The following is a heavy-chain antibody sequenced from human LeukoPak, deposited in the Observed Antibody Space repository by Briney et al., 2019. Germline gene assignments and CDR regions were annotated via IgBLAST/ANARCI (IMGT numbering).Heavy chain of an antibody. V-gene: IGHV3-53*01. D-gene: IGHD1-26*01. CDR1: GFSFSAFT. J-gene: IGHJ5*01. CDR2: IFSDGNT. CDR3: ARDKVPDGRWEIDP. Sequence: PGGSLRLSCAASGFSFSAFTTNWVRQPPGKGLEWVSTIFSDGNTDYTDSVKGRFVISRDLSKNTVYLQMNNLRAEDTAVYFCARDKVPDGRWEIDPWGQGVSVTVSS.